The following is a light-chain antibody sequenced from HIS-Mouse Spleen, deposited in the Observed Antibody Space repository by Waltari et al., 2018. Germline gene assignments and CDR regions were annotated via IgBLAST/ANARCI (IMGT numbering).Light chain of an antibody. V-gene: IGKV3-11*01. J-gene: IGKJ4*01. CDR2: DAS. CDR1: QSVSSY. Sequence: IVLTQSPATLSSSPGEIATLSCRASQSVSSYLAWYQQKPGQAPRLLIYDASNRATGIPARFSGSGSGTDFTLTISSLEPEDFAVYYCQQRSNWLTFGGGTKVEIK. CDR3: QQRSNWLT.